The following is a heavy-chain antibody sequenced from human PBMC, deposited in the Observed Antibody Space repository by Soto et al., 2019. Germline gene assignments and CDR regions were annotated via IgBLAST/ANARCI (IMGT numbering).Heavy chain of an antibody. Sequence: SETLSLTCTVSGGSISSYYWSWIRQPPGKGLEWIGYIYYSGSTNYNPSLKSRVTISVDTSKNQFSLKLSSVTAADTAVYYCARRVYDILTGYSYFDYWGQGTLVTVSS. D-gene: IGHD3-9*01. J-gene: IGHJ4*02. CDR3: ARRVYDILTGYSYFDY. CDR1: GGSISSYY. V-gene: IGHV4-59*01. CDR2: IYYSGST.